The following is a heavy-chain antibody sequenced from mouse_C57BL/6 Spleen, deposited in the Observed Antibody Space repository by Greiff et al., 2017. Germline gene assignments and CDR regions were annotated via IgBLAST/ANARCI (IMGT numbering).Heavy chain of an antibody. CDR1: GYAFSSSW. CDR2: IYPGDGDT. Sequence: QVQLQQSGPELVKPGASVKISCKASGYAFSSSWMNWVKQRPGKGLEWIGRIYPGDGDTNYNGKFKGKATLTADKSSSTAYMQLSSLTSEDSAVHFCARETAQVTFAYWGQGTLVTVSA. J-gene: IGHJ3*01. V-gene: IGHV1-82*01. CDR3: ARETAQVTFAY. D-gene: IGHD3-2*02.